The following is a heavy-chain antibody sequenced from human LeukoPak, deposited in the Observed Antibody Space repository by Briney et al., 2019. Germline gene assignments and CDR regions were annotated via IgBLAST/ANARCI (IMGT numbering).Heavy chain of an antibody. Sequence: GGSLRLSCAASGLTFSSYGMHWVRQAPGKGLEWVAFIRYDGSNKYYADSVKGRFTISRDNSKNALYLQMNSLRAEDTAVYYCAKDNRELLGYWGQGTLVTVSS. V-gene: IGHV3-30*02. CDR1: GLTFSSYG. CDR2: IRYDGSNK. D-gene: IGHD1-26*01. CDR3: AKDNRELLGY. J-gene: IGHJ4*02.